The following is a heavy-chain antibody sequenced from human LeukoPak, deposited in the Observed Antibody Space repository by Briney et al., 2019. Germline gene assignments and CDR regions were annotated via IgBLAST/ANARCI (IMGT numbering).Heavy chain of an antibody. J-gene: IGHJ4*02. D-gene: IGHD2-2*01. Sequence: SETLSLTCTVSGGSIIDSSCYWAWIRQPPGKGLEWIGSIFYSGTTYYNPSLKSRVTISVDTSKNQFSLKLSSVTAADTAVYYCAREIVPAAMGHFDYWGQGTLVTVSS. CDR2: IFYSGTT. CDR1: GGSIIDSSCY. V-gene: IGHV4-39*07. CDR3: AREIVPAAMGHFDY.